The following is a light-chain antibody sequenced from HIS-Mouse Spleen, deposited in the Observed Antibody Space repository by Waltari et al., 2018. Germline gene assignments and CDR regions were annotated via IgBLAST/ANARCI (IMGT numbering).Light chain of an antibody. V-gene: IGLV3-10*01. CDR1: ALPKKY. CDR2: EDS. J-gene: IGLJ2*01. CDR3: YSTDSSGNHRV. Sequence: SYELTQPPSVSVSPGQTAGIPGSGDALPKKYHYWYQQKSGQAPVLVIYEDSKRPSGIPERFSGSSSGTMATLTISGAQVEDEADYYCYSTDSSGNHRVFGGGTKLTVL.